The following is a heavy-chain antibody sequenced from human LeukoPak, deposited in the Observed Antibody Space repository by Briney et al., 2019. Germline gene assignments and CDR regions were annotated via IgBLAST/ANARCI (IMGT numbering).Heavy chain of an antibody. V-gene: IGHV3-30*04. CDR3: ARALGPVDY. CDR1: GFTFSSYV. CDR2: ISYDGSNE. Sequence: GGSLRLSCAASGFTFSSYVMHWVRQAPGKGLEWVAIISYDGSNEYYADSVKGRFTISRDNSKNTLYLQMNSLRAADTAVYYCARALGPVDYWGQGTLVTVSS. J-gene: IGHJ4*02. D-gene: IGHD7-27*01.